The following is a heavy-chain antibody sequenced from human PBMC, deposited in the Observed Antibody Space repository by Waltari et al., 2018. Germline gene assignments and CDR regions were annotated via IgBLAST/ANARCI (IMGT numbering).Heavy chain of an antibody. V-gene: IGHV4-4*02. CDR2: IYHSGGT. J-gene: IGHJ4*02. D-gene: IGHD3-16*02. CDR3: ARAGLPMITFGGTIVPPHFDY. Sequence: QVQLQESGPGLVKPSGTLSLTCAVSGGSISSRHWWSWVLQPPGEGLGWIGEIYHSGGTNYNPSLKSRVSISVDKSKNQISLKVNSVTAADTAVYYCARAGLPMITFGGTIVPPHFDYWGQGTLVTVSS. CDR1: GGSISSRHW.